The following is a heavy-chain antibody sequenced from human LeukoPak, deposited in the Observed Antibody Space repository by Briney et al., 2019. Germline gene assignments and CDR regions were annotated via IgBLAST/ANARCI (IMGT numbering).Heavy chain of an antibody. Sequence: GESLKISCKGFGSSFTSYWIGWVRQMPGKGLEWMGIIYPGDSDTRYSPSFQGQVTISADKSISTAYLQWSSLKASDTAMYYCARLSCSGGSCYPDYYYYYMDVWGKGTTVTVSS. CDR3: ARLSCSGGSCYPDYYYYYMDV. V-gene: IGHV5-51*01. J-gene: IGHJ6*03. D-gene: IGHD2-15*01. CDR1: GSSFTSYW. CDR2: IYPGDSDT.